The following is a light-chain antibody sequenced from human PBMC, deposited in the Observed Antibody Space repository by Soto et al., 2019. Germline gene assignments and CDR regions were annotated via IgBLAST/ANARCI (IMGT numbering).Light chain of an antibody. J-gene: IGLJ1*01. V-gene: IGLV2-14*03. CDR1: SSDVGGYNY. Sequence: QSALTQPASVSGSPGQSITISCTGTSSDVGGYNYVSWYQQHPGKAPKLMIYDVSNRPSGVSNRFSGSKSGNTAPLTISGLQAEDEADYYCSSYTSSSLHVFGTGTKVT. CDR2: DVS. CDR3: SSYTSSSLHV.